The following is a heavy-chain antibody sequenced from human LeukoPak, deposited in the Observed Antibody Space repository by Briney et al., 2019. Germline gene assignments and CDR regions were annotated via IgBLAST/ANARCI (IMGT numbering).Heavy chain of an antibody. CDR3: ARPRKYYYGSGSGPDNYSDY. V-gene: IGHV4-34*01. D-gene: IGHD3-10*01. Sequence: LRLSCAASGFTFSDYYMSWIRQPPGKGLEWIGEINHSGSTNYNPSLKSRVTISVDTSKNQFSLKLSSVTAADTAVYYCARPRKYYYGSGSGPDNYSDYWGQGTLVTVSS. J-gene: IGHJ4*02. CDR2: INHSGST. CDR1: GFTFSDYY.